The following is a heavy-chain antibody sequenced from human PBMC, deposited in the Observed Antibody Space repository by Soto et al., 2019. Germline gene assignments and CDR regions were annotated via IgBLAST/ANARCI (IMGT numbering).Heavy chain of an antibody. CDR3: ARAMVPDAFDI. D-gene: IGHD2-8*01. CDR2: IYHSGST. CDR1: GGSISSGGYS. J-gene: IGHJ3*02. V-gene: IGHV4-30-2*01. Sequence: SETLSLTCAVSGGSISSGGYSWSWIRQPPGKGLEWIGYIYHSGSTYYNPSLKSRVTISVDRSKNQFSLKLSSVTAADTAVYYCARAMVPDAFDIWGQGPMVTVSS.